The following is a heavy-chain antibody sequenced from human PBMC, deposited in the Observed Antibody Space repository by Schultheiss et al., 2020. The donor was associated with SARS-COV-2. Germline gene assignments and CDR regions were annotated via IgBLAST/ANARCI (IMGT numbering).Heavy chain of an antibody. J-gene: IGHJ5*02. V-gene: IGHV4-4*07. CDR3: ARQGNWGDWFDP. D-gene: IGHD7-27*01. CDR1: GGSISSYY. CDR2: IYTSGST. Sequence: SETLSLTCTVSGGSISSYYWSWIRQPAGKGLEWIGRIYTSGSTNYNPSLKSRVTISVDTSKIQFSLKLSSVTAADTAVYYCARQGNWGDWFDPWGQGTLVTVSS.